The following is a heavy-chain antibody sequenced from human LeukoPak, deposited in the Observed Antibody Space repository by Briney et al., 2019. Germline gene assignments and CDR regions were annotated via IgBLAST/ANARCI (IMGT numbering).Heavy chain of an antibody. CDR3: ARGETAVTSNLDH. D-gene: IGHD4-17*01. J-gene: IGHJ4*02. CDR1: GFTFSSFS. CDR2: VSFTSTTI. V-gene: IGHV3-48*02. Sequence: GGSLRLSCAASGFTFSSFSMTWVRQAPGKGLEWVSYVSFTSTTIYYADSVKGGFSISRDNARNSLYLKMNSLRHEDTAVYYCARGETAVTSNLDHWGQGTLVTVSS.